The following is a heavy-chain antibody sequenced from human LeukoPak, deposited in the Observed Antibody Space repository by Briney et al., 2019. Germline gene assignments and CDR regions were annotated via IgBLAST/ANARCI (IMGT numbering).Heavy chain of an antibody. Sequence: GGSLRLSCAASGFTFSSCSMNWVRQAPGKGLEWVSSISSSSSYIYYADSVKGRFTISRDNAKNSLYLQMNSLRAEDTALYYCAKDISLHGYSSGWSDAFDIWGQGTMVTVSS. CDR3: AKDISLHGYSSGWSDAFDI. V-gene: IGHV3-21*04. D-gene: IGHD6-19*01. CDR1: GFTFSSCS. CDR2: ISSSSSYI. J-gene: IGHJ3*02.